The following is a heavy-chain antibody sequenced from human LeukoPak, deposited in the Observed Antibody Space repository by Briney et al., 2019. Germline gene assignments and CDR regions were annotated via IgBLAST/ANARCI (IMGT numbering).Heavy chain of an antibody. D-gene: IGHD3-10*01. Sequence: PGGSLRLSCAASGFTFSSSWMSWVRQAPGKGLEWVANIKQDGSEKYYVDSVKGRFTISRDNAKNSLYLQMNSLRAEGTAVYYCARVVPPLYYFDYWGQGTLVTVSS. CDR2: IKQDGSEK. J-gene: IGHJ4*02. CDR1: GFTFSSSW. CDR3: ARVVPPLYYFDY. V-gene: IGHV3-7*01.